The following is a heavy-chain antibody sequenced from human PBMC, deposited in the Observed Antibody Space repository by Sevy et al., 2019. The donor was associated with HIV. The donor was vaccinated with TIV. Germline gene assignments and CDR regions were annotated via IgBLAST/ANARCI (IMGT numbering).Heavy chain of an antibody. CDR3: ASERRAVAATGYFDY. D-gene: IGHD6-19*01. Sequence: GGSLRLSCAASGFTFSSYSMNWVRQAPGKGLEWVSSISSSSSYIYYADSVKGRFTISRDNAKNSLYLQMNSLRAEDTAVYYCASERRAVAATGYFDYWGQGTLVTVSS. CDR2: ISSSSSYI. CDR1: GFTFSSYS. V-gene: IGHV3-21*01. J-gene: IGHJ4*02.